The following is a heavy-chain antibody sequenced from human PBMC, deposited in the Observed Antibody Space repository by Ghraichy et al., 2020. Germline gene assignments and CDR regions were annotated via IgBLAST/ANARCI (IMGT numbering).Heavy chain of an antibody. J-gene: IGHJ6*02. D-gene: IGHD6-13*01. CDR2: IYYSGST. CDR3: ARVGSWDYYYGMDV. Sequence: SETLSLTCTVSGGSVSSGSYYWSWIRQPPGKGLEWIGYIYYSGSTNYNPSLKSQVTISVDTSKNQFSLKLSSVTAADTAVYYCARVGSWDYYYGMDVWGQGTTVTVSS. CDR1: GGSVSSGSYY. V-gene: IGHV4-61*01.